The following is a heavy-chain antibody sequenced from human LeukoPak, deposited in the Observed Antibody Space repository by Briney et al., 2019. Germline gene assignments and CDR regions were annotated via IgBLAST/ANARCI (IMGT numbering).Heavy chain of an antibody. CDR2: ISGSGGST. Sequence: PGRSLRLSCAASAFTFSTYAISCVRHAPGKWLEWVTSISGSGGSTYYADSVKGRFTISRDNSKNTLYLQMNSLRAEDTAVYYCAKDSITGTLGGFDYWGQGTLVTVSS. J-gene: IGHJ4*02. D-gene: IGHD1/OR15-1a*01. CDR1: AFTFSTYA. V-gene: IGHV3-23*01. CDR3: AKDSITGTLGGFDY.